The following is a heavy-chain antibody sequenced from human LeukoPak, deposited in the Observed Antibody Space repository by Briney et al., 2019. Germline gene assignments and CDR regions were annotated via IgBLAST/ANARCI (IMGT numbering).Heavy chain of an antibody. CDR3: ARDEGPYDYDDAFDI. Sequence: GGSLRLCCAASGFTFSSYSMNWVRQAPGKGLEWVPYISSSSSTIYYADSVKGRFTISRDNAKNSLYLQMNSLRAEDTAVYYCARDEGPYDYDDAFDIWGQGTMVTVSS. D-gene: IGHD3-16*01. CDR1: GFTFSSYS. CDR2: ISSSSSTI. J-gene: IGHJ3*02. V-gene: IGHV3-48*01.